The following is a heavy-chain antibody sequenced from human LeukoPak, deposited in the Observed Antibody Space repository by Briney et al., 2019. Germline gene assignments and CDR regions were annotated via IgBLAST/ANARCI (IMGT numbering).Heavy chain of an antibody. Sequence: AASVKVSCKASGYTFTTYGIIWMRQAPGQRLEWMGWISAYNGNTNYAQKFQGRVTMTTDTSTTTAYMELKNLRSDDTAVYYCAKDSSNWSYFDYWGQGTLVTVSS. CDR3: AKDSSNWSYFDY. J-gene: IGHJ4*02. CDR1: GYTFTTYG. D-gene: IGHD6-13*01. CDR2: ISAYNGNT. V-gene: IGHV1-18*01.